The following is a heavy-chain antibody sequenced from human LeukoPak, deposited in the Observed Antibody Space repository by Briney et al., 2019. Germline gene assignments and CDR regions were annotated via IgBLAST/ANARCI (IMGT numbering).Heavy chain of an antibody. J-gene: IGHJ6*02. CDR2: IIPILGIA. D-gene: IGHD3-3*01. CDR1: GGTFSSYA. Sequence: SVKVSCKASGGTFSSYAISWVREAPGQGLEWMGRIIPILGIANYAQKFQGRVTITEDKSTSTAYMDLSSLRSEDTAVYYCARAVGHDFWSGSYGMDVWGQGTTVTVSS. V-gene: IGHV1-69*04. CDR3: ARAVGHDFWSGSYGMDV.